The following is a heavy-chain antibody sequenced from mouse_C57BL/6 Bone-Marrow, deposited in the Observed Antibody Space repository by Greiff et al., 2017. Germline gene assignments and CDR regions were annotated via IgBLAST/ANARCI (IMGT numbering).Heavy chain of an antibody. CDR3: ARNCWLLFYAMDY. Sequence: VHLVESGPGLVQPSQSLSITCTVSGFSLTSYGVHWVRQSPGKGLEWLGVIWSGGSTDYNAAFISRLSISKDNSKSQVFLKMNSLQADDTAIYYCARNCWLLFYAMDYWGQGTSVTVSS. D-gene: IGHD2-3*01. V-gene: IGHV2-2*01. CDR2: IWSGGST. CDR1: GFSLTSYG. J-gene: IGHJ4*01.